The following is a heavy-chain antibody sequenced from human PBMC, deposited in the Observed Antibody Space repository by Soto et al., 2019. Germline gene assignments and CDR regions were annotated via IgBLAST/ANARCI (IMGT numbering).Heavy chain of an antibody. CDR1: GLTFRNYA. CDR3: AKGGHQSFFDY. V-gene: IGHV3-23*01. CDR2: VSGNGGET. J-gene: IGHJ4*02. D-gene: IGHD2-2*01. Sequence: EVQLLESGGGLVQPGGSLRLSCAASGLTFRNYAMTWVRQAPGKGPEWVSTVSGNGGETFYADSVKGRFTISRDNSQDTFYLIMKGLRVEDTAVYYCAKGGHQSFFDYWGQGTPVAVSS.